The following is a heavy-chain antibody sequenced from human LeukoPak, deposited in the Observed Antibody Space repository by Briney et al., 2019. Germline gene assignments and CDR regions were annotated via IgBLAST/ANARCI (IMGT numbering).Heavy chain of an antibody. CDR1: GFTISTYW. J-gene: IGHJ5*02. V-gene: IGHV3-7*01. D-gene: IGHD6-6*01. CDR3: ARDIAARPDVGNWFDP. CDR2: INQDGSKK. Sequence: PGGSLRLSCAASGFTISTYWMSWVRQAPGKGLEWVANINQDGSKKYYVDSVKGRFTISRDNAKNSLYLQMNSLRAEDTAVYYCARDIAARPDVGNWFDPWGRGTLVTVSS.